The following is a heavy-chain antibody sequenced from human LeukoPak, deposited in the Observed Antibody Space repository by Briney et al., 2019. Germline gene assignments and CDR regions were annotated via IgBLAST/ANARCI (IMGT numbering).Heavy chain of an antibody. J-gene: IGHJ6*02. Sequence: GGSLRLSCAASGFTFSSYGMHWVRQAPGKGLEWVAVIWYDGSNKYYADSVKGRFTISRDNSKNTLYLQMNSLRAEDTAVYYCARESRVGAILYGMDVWGQGTTVTVSS. V-gene: IGHV3-33*01. D-gene: IGHD1-26*01. CDR3: ARESRVGAILYGMDV. CDR2: IWYDGSNK. CDR1: GFTFSSYG.